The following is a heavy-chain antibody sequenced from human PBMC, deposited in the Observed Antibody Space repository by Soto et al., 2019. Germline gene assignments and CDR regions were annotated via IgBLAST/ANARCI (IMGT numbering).Heavy chain of an antibody. CDR2: IIPIFGTA. CDR1: GGTLSSCS. D-gene: IGHD2-15*01. CDR3: ARVMAVVKQYYYYGMDV. Sequence: SVEVSWKSCGGTLSSCSIIWVRQAPRQGLEWMGGIIPIFGTANYAQKFQGRVTITADESTSTAYMELSSLRSEDTAVYYCARVMAVVKQYYYYGMDVWGQGTTVNVSS. J-gene: IGHJ6*02. V-gene: IGHV1-69*01.